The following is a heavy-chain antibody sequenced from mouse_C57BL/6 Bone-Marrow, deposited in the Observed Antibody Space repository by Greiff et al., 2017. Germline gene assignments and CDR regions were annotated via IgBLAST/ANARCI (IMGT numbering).Heavy chain of an antibody. CDR3: ARRGYYYEDY. J-gene: IGHJ3*01. CDR2: IDPSDSYT. V-gene: IGHV1-69*01. D-gene: IGHD1-1*01. Sequence: VNLQQPGAELVMPGASVKLSCKASGYTFTSYWMHWVKQRPGQGLEWIGEIDPSDSYTNYNQKFKGKSTLTVDKSSSTAYMQLSSLTSEDSAVYYCARRGYYYEDYWGQGTLVTVSA. CDR1: GYTFTSYW.